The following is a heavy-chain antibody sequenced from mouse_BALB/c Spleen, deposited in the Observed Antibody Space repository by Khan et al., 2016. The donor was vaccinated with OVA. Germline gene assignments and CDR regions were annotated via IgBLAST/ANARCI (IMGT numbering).Heavy chain of an antibody. CDR2: IYPGTDNA. CDR3: AREEALYYFDY. CDR1: GYIFTNYW. D-gene: IGHD3-2*02. V-gene: IGHV1-76*01. J-gene: IGHJ2*01. Sequence: QVRLQQSGAELVRPGASVKLSCKTSGYIFTNYWIHWVKQRSGQGLEWFARIYPGTDNAYSNEKLKDTVTLTADKSSSTVYMQLSSLKSEDSAVYFCAREEALYYFDYWGQGTTLTVSS.